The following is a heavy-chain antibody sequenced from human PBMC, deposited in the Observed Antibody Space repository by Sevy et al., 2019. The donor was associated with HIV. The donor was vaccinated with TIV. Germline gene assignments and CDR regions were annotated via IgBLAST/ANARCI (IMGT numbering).Heavy chain of an antibody. Sequence: ASVKVSCKASGYTFTSYDINWVRQATGQGLEWMGRMNPNSGNTGYAQKFQGRVTITRNTSISTAYMELSSLRSEDTAVYYCARGLRGSGSSRGSFDYWGQGTLVTVSS. CDR2: MNPNSGNT. V-gene: IGHV1-8*03. D-gene: IGHD1-26*01. CDR3: ARGLRGSGSSRGSFDY. CDR1: GYTFTSYD. J-gene: IGHJ4*02.